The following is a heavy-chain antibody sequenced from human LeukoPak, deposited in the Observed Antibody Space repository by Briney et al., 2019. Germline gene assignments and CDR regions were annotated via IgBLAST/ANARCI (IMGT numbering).Heavy chain of an antibody. J-gene: IGHJ4*02. V-gene: IGHV5-51*01. CDR3: VRQCNGIVYY. CDR1: GYSFTSYW. CDR2: IYPGDSDT. Sequence: GESLKIFCKSSGYSFTSYWIGWVRQMPGKGLEWMGIIYPGDSDTRYSPSFQGQVTISADKSISTAYLHRSSLKASDIDMYYCVRQCNGIVYYWGQGTLVTVSS. D-gene: IGHD2-8*01.